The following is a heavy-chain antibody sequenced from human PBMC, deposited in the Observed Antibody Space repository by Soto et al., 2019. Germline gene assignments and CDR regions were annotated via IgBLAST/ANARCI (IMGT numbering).Heavy chain of an antibody. J-gene: IGHJ4*02. V-gene: IGHV1-46*01. CDR3: ARAGTGHNSGWTSELGY. CDR1: GYTFSSYY. CDR2: INPSGVKT. D-gene: IGHD5-12*01. Sequence: QVQLVQSGAELRKPGASVKVSCKASGYTFSSYYVHWVRQAPGQGLEWMGLINPSGVKTTYAQKFQGRVTMTRDTATTTVYMELSGLRSEDTAVYYCARAGTGHNSGWTSELGYWGQGTLVTVS.